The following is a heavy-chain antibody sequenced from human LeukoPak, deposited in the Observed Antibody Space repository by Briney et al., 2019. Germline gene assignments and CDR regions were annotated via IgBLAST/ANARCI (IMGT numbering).Heavy chain of an antibody. CDR3: AKGAGFTRQYYFDY. CDR1: GFTFSSYS. Sequence: GGSLRLSCAASGFTFSSYSMNWVRQAPGKGLEWVSSISSSSSYIYYADSVKGRFTISRDNAKNSLSLQMNSLTAEDTAVYYCAKGAGFTRQYYFDYWGQGTLVTVSS. CDR2: ISSSSSYI. D-gene: IGHD2-2*01. V-gene: IGHV3-21*01. J-gene: IGHJ4*02.